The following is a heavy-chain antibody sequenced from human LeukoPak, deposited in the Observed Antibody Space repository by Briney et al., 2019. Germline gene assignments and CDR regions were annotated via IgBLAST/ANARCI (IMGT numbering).Heavy chain of an antibody. Sequence: SETLSLTCTVSGGSISSYYWSWIRQPPGKGLEWIGYIYYSGSTKYNPSLKSRVTISIDTSKNQFSLKLSSVTAADTAVYYCARDSGKYCSGGSCYVNWFEHWGQGTLVTVSP. CDR3: ARDSGKYCSGGSCYVNWFEH. V-gene: IGHV4-59*01. CDR2: IYYSGST. CDR1: GGSISSYY. J-gene: IGHJ5*02. D-gene: IGHD2-15*01.